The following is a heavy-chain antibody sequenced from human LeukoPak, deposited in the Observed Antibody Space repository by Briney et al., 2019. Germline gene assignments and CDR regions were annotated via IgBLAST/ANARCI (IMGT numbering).Heavy chain of an antibody. V-gene: IGHV3-30-3*01. CDR2: ISYDGSNK. Sequence: GGSLRLSCAASGFTFSSYATHWVRQAPGKGLEWVAVISYDGSNKYYADSVKGRFTISRDNSKNTLYLQMNSLRAEDTAVYYCARDAPYRPFLFDYWGQGTLVTVSS. J-gene: IGHJ4*02. CDR3: ARDAPYRPFLFDY. CDR1: GFTFSSYA. D-gene: IGHD2/OR15-2a*01.